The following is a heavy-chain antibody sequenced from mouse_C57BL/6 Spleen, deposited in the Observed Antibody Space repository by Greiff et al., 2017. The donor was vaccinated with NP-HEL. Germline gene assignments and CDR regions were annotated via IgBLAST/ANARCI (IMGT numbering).Heavy chain of an antibody. CDR2: ISDGGSYT. D-gene: IGHD1-1*01. Sequence: EVQGVESGGGLVKPGGSLKLSCAASGFTFSSYAMSWVRQTPEKRLEWVATISDGGSYTYYPDNVKGRFTISRDNAKNNLYLQMSHLKSEDTAMYYCAREERGRVTTGFDYWGQGTTLTVSS. CDR3: AREERGRVTTGFDY. CDR1: GFTFSSYA. J-gene: IGHJ2*01. V-gene: IGHV5-4*01.